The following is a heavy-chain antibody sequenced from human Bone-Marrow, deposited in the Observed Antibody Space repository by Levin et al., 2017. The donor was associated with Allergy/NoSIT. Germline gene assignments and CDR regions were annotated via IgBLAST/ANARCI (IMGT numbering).Heavy chain of an antibody. CDR2: ITGSGGHA. CDR3: ARAWASETFDY. J-gene: IGHJ4*02. Sequence: GESLKISCAASGFTFSNYAMTWVRQAPGKGLEWVSMITGSGGHAKIADSVKGRFTISRDNSKNTLYLQMKSLRVDDTAVYYCARAWASETFDYWGQGTLVTVSS. CDR1: GFTFSNYA. D-gene: IGHD3-16*01. V-gene: IGHV3-23*01.